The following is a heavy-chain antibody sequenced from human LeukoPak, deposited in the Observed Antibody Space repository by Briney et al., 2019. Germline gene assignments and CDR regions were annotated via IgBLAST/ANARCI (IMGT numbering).Heavy chain of an antibody. CDR2: IRSRGDGGTT. CDR3: TQGSGQYFDY. D-gene: IGHD2-15*01. J-gene: IGHJ4*02. CDR1: GLTLSNVW. Sequence: PGGSLRLSCAVSGLTLSNVWMNWVRQAPGKGLEWVGRIRSRGDGGTTDFAAPVKGRFTISRDDSKNTLYLQMNSLTSEDTAVYYCTQGSGQYFDYWGQGTLVTVSS. V-gene: IGHV3-15*07.